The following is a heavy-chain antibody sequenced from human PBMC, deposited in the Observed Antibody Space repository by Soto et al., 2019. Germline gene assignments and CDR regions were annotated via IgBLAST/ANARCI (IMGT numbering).Heavy chain of an antibody. CDR3: AREDGDYYYGMDV. CDR2: IIPILGIA. CDR1: GGTFSSYT. V-gene: IGHV1-69*08. Sequence: QVQLVQSGAEVKKPGSSVKVSCKASGGTFSSYTISWVRQAPGQGLEWMGRIIPILGIANYAQKFQGRVTITADKSTSTAYMELSSMRSEDTAVYYCAREDGDYYYGMDVWGQGTTVTVS. J-gene: IGHJ6*02. D-gene: IGHD4-17*01.